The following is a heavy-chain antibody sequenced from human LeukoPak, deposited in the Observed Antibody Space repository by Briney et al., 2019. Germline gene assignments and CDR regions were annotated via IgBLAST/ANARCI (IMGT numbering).Heavy chain of an antibody. CDR1: GGTFSSYA. CDR2: IIPIFGTA. V-gene: IGHV1-69*01. CDR3: ARDGSAGTNWFDP. J-gene: IGHJ5*02. D-gene: IGHD1-26*01. Sequence: ASVNVSCKASGGTFSSYAISWVRQAPGQGLEWMGGIIPIFGTANYAQKFQGRVTITADESTSTAYMELSSLRSEDTAVYYCARDGSAGTNWFDPWGQGTLVTVSS.